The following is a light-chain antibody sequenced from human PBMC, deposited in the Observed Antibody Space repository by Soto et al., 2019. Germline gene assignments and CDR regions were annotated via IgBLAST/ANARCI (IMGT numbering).Light chain of an antibody. J-gene: IGLJ3*02. CDR3: ISYTTTSTWL. CDR2: EVS. V-gene: IGLV2-14*01. Sequence: QSALTQPASVSGSPGQSITISCTGTSSDVGGYNYVSWYQQHPGKAPKVMIYEVSKRPSGVSNRFSASKSGNTASLTISGLQAEDEADYYCISYTTTSTWLFGGGTKLTVL. CDR1: SSDVGGYNY.